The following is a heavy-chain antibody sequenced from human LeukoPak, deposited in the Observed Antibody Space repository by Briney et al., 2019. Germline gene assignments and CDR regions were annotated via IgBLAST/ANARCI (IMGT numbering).Heavy chain of an antibody. CDR1: GYTFTGYY. CDR3: ATNSGSYYPYYYYYYMDV. CDR2: INPNSGGT. J-gene: IGHJ6*03. D-gene: IGHD1-26*01. Sequence: ASVKVSCKASGYTFTGYYMHWVRQAPRQGLEWMGWINPNSGGTNYAQKFQGRVTMTRDTSISTAYMELSRLRSDDTAVYYCATNSGSYYPYYYYYYMDVWGKGTTVTVSS. V-gene: IGHV1-2*02.